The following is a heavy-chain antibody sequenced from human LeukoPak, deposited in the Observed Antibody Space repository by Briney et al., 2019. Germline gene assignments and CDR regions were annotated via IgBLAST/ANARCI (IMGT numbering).Heavy chain of an antibody. CDR1: GGTFSSYA. J-gene: IGHJ4*02. V-gene: IGHV1-8*02. CDR2: MNPNSGNT. D-gene: IGHD6-19*01. CDR3: ARGRGLEIDY. Sequence: ASVKVSCKASGGTFSSYAISWVRQAPGQGLEWMGWMNPNSGNTGYAQKFQGRVTMTRNTSISTAYMELSSLRSEDTAVYYCARGRGLEIDYWGQGTLVTVSS.